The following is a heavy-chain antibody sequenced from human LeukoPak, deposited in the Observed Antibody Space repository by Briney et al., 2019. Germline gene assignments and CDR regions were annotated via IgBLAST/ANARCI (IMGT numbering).Heavy chain of an antibody. CDR1: GFTFSSYA. Sequence: PGGSLRLSCAASGFTFSSYAMSWVRQAPGKGLEWVSAISGSGGSTYYADSVKGRFTISRDNSKNTLYLQMNSLRAEDTAVYYCAKDLARIAVAGTEGVDYWGQGTLDTVSS. J-gene: IGHJ4*02. CDR2: ISGSGGST. V-gene: IGHV3-23*01. CDR3: AKDLARIAVAGTEGVDY. D-gene: IGHD6-19*01.